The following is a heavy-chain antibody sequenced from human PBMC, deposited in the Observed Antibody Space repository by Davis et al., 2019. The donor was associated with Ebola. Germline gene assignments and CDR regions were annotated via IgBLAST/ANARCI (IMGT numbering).Heavy chain of an antibody. V-gene: IGHV3-21*04. CDR3: ARDQAEMATIYYFDY. CDR1: GFTFSSYS. CDR2: ISSSSSYI. Sequence: GESLKISCAASGFTFSSYSMNWVRQAPGKGLEWVSSISSSSSYIYYADSVKGRFTISRDNAKNSLYLQMNSLRAEDTAVYYCARDQAEMATIYYFDYWGQGTLVTVSS. D-gene: IGHD5-24*01. J-gene: IGHJ4*02.